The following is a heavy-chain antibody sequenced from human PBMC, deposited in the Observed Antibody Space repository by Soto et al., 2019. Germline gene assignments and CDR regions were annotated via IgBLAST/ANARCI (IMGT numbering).Heavy chain of an antibody. CDR3: ARAYGDYVGDY. Sequence: QVQLQESGPGLVKPSQTLSLTCTVSGCSISSGNFYWNWIRQHPGKGLEWIGYSYYSGNTYYSSSLKVRVTISGDTSKNQFSLKLSSVTAAYTAVYSCARAYGDYVGDYWGQGTLVTVSS. CDR2: SYYSGNT. V-gene: IGHV4-31*03. D-gene: IGHD4-17*01. J-gene: IGHJ4*02. CDR1: GCSISSGNFY.